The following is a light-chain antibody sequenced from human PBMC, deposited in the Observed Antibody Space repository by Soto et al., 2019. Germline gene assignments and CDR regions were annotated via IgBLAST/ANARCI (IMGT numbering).Light chain of an antibody. CDR2: DAS. J-gene: IGKJ5*01. CDR3: QQSDNLPLT. V-gene: IGKV1-33*01. CDR1: QAIKNF. Sequence: DFQMTQSPSSLSASVGDRVTITCRATQAIKNFLNWYQQKPGRAPKLLISDASTLQRGVPSRFSGSGSWNHFTFVISSLQTEGVGTYYCQQSDNLPLTFGQGTRLDIK.